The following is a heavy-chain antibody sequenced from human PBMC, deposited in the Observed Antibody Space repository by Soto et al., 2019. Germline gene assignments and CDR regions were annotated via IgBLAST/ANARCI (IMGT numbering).Heavy chain of an antibody. J-gene: IGHJ6*03. D-gene: IGHD4-17*01. V-gene: IGHV1-69*02. CDR3: ARALVTTTETTELNYYYMDV. CDR1: GGTFSSYT. Sequence: SVKVSCKASGGTFSSYTISWVRQAPGQGLEWMGRIIPILGIANYAQKFQGRVTITADKSTSTAYMELSSLRSEDTAVYYCARALVTTTETTELNYYYMDVWGKGTTVTVSS. CDR2: IIPILGIA.